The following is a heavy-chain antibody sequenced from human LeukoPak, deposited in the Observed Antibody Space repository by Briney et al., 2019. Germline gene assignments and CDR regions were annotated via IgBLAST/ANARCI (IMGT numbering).Heavy chain of an antibody. V-gene: IGHV1-18*01. J-gene: IGHJ4*02. CDR3: ASSEDDFWSGYASY. Sequence: ASVKVSCKASGYTFTSYGISWVRQAPGQGLEWMGWVSAYNGNTNYAQKLQGRVTMTTDTSTSTAYMELRSLRSDDTAVYYCASSEDDFWSGYASYWGQGTLVTLSS. CDR1: GYTFTSYG. D-gene: IGHD3-3*01. CDR2: VSAYNGNT.